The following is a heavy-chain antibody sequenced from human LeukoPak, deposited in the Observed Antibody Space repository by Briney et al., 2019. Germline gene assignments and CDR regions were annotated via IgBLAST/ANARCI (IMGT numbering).Heavy chain of an antibody. CDR2: IYYSGST. CDR3: ARGRITMVRGRTFFDY. J-gene: IGHJ4*02. D-gene: IGHD3-10*01. CDR1: GGSISSGDYY. V-gene: IGHV4-30-4*08. Sequence: PSQTLSLTCTVSGGSISSGDYYWSWIRQPPGKGLEWIGYIYYSGSTYYNPSLKSRVTISVDTSKNQFSLKLSSVTAADTAVYYCARGRITMVRGRTFFDYWGQGTLVTVSS.